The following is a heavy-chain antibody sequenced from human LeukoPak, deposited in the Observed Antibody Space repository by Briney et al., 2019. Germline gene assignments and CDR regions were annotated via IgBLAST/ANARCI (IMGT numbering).Heavy chain of an antibody. J-gene: IGHJ5*01. CDR3: ATAVSVAGDS. D-gene: IGHD6-19*01. V-gene: IGHV3-7*01. CDR1: GFTFSANW. Sequence: GGSLRPSCAASGFTFSANWMSWFRQAPGMGLEWVAHIKPDGSETYYVDSVKGRFTISRDNAKNSVYLQMHSLRAEDTAVYYCATAVSVAGDSWGQGTLVTVSS. CDR2: IKPDGSET.